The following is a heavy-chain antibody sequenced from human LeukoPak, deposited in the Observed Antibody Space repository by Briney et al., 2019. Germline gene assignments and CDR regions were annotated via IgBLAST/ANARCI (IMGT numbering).Heavy chain of an antibody. J-gene: IGHJ6*03. CDR1: GFTLSGSA. D-gene: IGHD4-11*01. CDR2: IRSKANSDAT. V-gene: IGHV3-73*01. CDR3: SRHGQADDYSNYYYMDV. Sequence: PGGSLRLSCAASGFTLSGSALHWVRQASGKGLEWVGRIRSKANSDATTYDASVRGRFTISRDDSKNMAYLQMNSLKTEDTAVYYCSRHGQADDYSNYYYMDVWGKGTTVTVSS.